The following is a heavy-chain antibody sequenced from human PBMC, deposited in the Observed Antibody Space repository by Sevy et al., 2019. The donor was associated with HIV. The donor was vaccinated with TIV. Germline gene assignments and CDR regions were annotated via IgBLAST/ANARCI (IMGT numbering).Heavy chain of an antibody. V-gene: IGHV4-59*01. Sequence: SETLSLTCTVSGGSISSYYWSWIRQPPGKGLEWIGYIYYSGSTNYNPSLKSRFTISVDTSKNQFSLKLSSVTAADTAVYYCAALEEMVTPYFDYWGQGTLVTVSS. CDR3: AALEEMVTPYFDY. J-gene: IGHJ4*02. D-gene: IGHD2-21*02. CDR2: IYYSGST. CDR1: GGSISSYY.